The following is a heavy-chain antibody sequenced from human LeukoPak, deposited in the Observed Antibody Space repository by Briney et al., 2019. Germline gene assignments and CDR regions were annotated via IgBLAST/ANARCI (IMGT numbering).Heavy chain of an antibody. CDR1: GFTFSSYS. D-gene: IGHD2-2*01. J-gene: IGHJ5*02. V-gene: IGHV3-21*01. Sequence: PGGSLRLSCAASGFTFSSYSMNWVRQAPGKGLEWVSSMSSSSSYIYYADSVKGRFPISRDNAKNSLYLQMNSLRAEDTAVYYCARDRYCSSTSCYNWFDPWGQGTLVNVSS. CDR3: ARDRYCSSTSCYNWFDP. CDR2: MSSSSSYI.